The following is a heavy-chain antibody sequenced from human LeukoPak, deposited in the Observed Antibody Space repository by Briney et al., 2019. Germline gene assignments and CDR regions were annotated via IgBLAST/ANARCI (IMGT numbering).Heavy chain of an antibody. CDR3: ARDVVRGVIDY. J-gene: IGHJ4*02. CDR1: GYSISSGYY. V-gene: IGHV4-38-2*02. Sequence: PSETLSLTCAVSGYSISSGYYWGWIRQPPGKGLEWIGSIYYSGSTYYNSSLKSRVTISVDTSKNQFSLKLSSVTAADTAVYYCARDVVRGVIDYWGQGTLVTVSS. CDR2: IYYSGST. D-gene: IGHD3-10*01.